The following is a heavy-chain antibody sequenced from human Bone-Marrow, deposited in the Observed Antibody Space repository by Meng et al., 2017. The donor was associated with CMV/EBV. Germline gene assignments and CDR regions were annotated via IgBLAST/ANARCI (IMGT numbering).Heavy chain of an antibody. CDR3: ARDRGYDFWSGYSSYYYYYYGMDV. CDR2: IYSGGST. D-gene: IGHD3-3*01. Sequence: GGSLRLSCAASGFTVSSKYMSWVRQAPGKGLEWVSVIYSGGSTYYADSVKGRFTISRDNSKNTLYLQMNSLRAEDTAVYYCARDRGYDFWSGYSSYYYYYYGMDVWAKGPRSPSP. J-gene: IGHJ6*02. V-gene: IGHV3-53*01. CDR1: GFTVSSKY.